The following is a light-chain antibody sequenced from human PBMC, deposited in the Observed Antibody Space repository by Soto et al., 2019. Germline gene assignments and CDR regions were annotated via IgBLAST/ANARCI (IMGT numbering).Light chain of an antibody. CDR2: DVA. V-gene: IGLV2-14*03. CDR1: SSDIGGYNY. CDR3: SSYTSTSTLYV. J-gene: IGLJ1*01. Sequence: QSALTQPASVSGSPGQSITISCTGTSSDIGGYNYVSWYRQHPGKAPELMIYDVANRPSGVSDRFSGSKSGNTASLTISGLQPEDEADYYCSSYTSTSTLYVFGTGTKVTVL.